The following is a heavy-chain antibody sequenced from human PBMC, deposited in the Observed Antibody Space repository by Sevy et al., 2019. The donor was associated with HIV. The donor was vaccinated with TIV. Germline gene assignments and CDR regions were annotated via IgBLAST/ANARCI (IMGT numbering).Heavy chain of an antibody. V-gene: IGHV3-23*01. D-gene: IGHD3-16*01. Sequence: GGSLRLSCAASAFSFNTYAMSWVRRAPGKGLEWVSTISGSGDSTLYSDSVKGRFTISRDNSKNTLYLQMNSLRAEDTAVYYCVKPRGSFYFDYWGQGTLVTVSS. J-gene: IGHJ4*02. CDR2: ISGSGDST. CDR1: AFSFNTYA. CDR3: VKPRGSFYFDY.